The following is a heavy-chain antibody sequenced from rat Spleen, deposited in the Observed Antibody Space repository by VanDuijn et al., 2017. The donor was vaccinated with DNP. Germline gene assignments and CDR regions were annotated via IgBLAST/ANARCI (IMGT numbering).Heavy chain of an antibody. Sequence: SVPVDSPSCGFRWTWIRKFPGNRLEWMGYINSEGSTDYNPSLKSRVSITRDTSKNQFFLQIDSVTTEDTATYYCAVQLGVFDNWGQGIMVTVSS. J-gene: IGHJ2*01. CDR2: INSEGST. CDR1: VDSPSCGFR. CDR3: AVQLGVFDN. V-gene: IGHV3-3*01. D-gene: IGHD5-1*01.